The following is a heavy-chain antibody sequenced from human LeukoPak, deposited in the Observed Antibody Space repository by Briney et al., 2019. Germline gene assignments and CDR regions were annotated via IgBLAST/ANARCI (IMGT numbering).Heavy chain of an antibody. V-gene: IGHV3-74*01. J-gene: IGHJ4*02. D-gene: IGHD5-18*01. Sequence: GGSLRLSCAASGFTFSKHWMHWVRQAPGKGLVWVSRINSDGSSTTYADSVKGRFTISRDNAKNTLYLQMNSLKTEDTAVCYCTRGRGYSYGWIGEKLLDYWGQGTLVTVSS. CDR1: GFTFSKHW. CDR2: INSDGSST. CDR3: TRGRGYSYGWIGEKLLDY.